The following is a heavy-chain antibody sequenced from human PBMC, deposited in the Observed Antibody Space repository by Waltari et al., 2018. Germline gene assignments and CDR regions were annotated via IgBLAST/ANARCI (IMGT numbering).Heavy chain of an antibody. CDR1: GFTFSDYW. CDR2: INTDGSTT. V-gene: IGHV3-74*01. Sequence: EVQLVESGGGLVQPGGSLRLSCAASGFTFSDYWMHWVRQVSGQGLVWVSHINTDGSTTGYADSVRGRFTISRDTAKNTLFLQMNSLRAEDTAVYYCARGRRDYYGSGSYFPDWYFDLWGRGTLVTVSS. J-gene: IGHJ2*01. D-gene: IGHD3-10*01. CDR3: ARGRRDYYGSGSYFPDWYFDL.